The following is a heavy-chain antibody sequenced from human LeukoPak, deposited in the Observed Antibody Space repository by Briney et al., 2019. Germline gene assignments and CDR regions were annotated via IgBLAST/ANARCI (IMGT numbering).Heavy chain of an antibody. D-gene: IGHD5-18*01. J-gene: IGHJ6*02. CDR2: ITGSGGST. CDR3: GRGYSYGYYYYGMDV. Sequence: GGSLRLSCAASGFTVSSNYMSWVRQAPGKGLEWVSAITGSGGSTYYADSVKGRFTISRDNSKNTLYLQMNSLRAEDTAVYYCGRGYSYGYYYYGMDVWGQGTTVTVSS. V-gene: IGHV3-23*01. CDR1: GFTVSSNY.